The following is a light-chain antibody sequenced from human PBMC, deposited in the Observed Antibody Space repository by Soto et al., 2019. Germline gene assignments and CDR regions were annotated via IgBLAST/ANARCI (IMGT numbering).Light chain of an antibody. V-gene: IGKV3-15*01. CDR3: QQYNNWPPIT. CDR2: GAS. J-gene: IGKJ5*01. Sequence: EIVLTQSPGTLSLSPGERATLSCRSSQRISSSYLAWYQQKPGQSPRLLIYGASTRATGIPARFSGSGSGTEFTLTISSLQSEDFAVYYCQQYNNWPPITFGQGTRLE. CDR1: QRISSSY.